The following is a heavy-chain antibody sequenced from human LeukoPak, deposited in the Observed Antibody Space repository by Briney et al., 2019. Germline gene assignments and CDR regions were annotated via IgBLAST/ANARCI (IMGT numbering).Heavy chain of an antibody. J-gene: IGHJ4*02. CDR1: GFTFSSYA. V-gene: IGHV3-23*01. CDR3: AKDGDWRPAAD. Sequence: GGSLRLSCAVSGFTFSSYAMTWVRQTPGKGLEWVSAITASGGSTYYADSVKSRFTISRDNSKNTLYLQVNSLRAEDTAVYYCAKDGDWRPAADWGQGTLVTVSS. D-gene: IGHD2-2*01. CDR2: ITASGGST.